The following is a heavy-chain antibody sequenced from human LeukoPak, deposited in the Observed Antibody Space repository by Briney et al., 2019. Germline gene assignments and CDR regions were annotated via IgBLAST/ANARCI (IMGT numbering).Heavy chain of an antibody. CDR2: ITSRSSYI. V-gene: IGHV3-21*01. CDR1: GFTFSDYS. Sequence: GGSLRLSCAASGFTFSDYSMNWVRQAPGKGLEWVSSITSRSSYIYYADSVKGRFTISRDNAKNSLYLQMNSLRAEDTAVYYCARSYYSGSPFDYWGQGTLVTVSS. J-gene: IGHJ4*02. CDR3: ARSYYSGSPFDY. D-gene: IGHD1-26*01.